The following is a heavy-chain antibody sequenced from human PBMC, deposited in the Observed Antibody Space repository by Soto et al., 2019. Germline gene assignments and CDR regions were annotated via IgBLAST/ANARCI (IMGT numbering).Heavy chain of an antibody. CDR1: GYTFTSFG. V-gene: IGHV1-18*04. CDR2: ISAYNGNT. Sequence: ASVKVSCKASGYTFTSFGITWVRQAPGQGLEWMGWISAYNGNTNSAQKFQDRVVMTTDTSTTTAYMELRSLRSDDTAVYYCARRSTGNPHYFYNGLDVWGQGTTVTVFS. J-gene: IGHJ6*02. D-gene: IGHD1-1*01. CDR3: ARRSTGNPHYFYNGLDV.